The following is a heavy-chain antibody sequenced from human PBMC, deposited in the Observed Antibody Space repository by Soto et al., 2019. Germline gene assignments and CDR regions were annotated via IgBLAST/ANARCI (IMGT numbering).Heavy chain of an antibody. CDR2: VRYDGSNI. CDR3: ARDGVGATAFFGYFDY. CDR1: GFTFSCCG. Sequence: VHLVESGGGVVQPGRSLRLSCAASGFTFSCCGMHWVRQAPGKGLEWVAVVRYDGSNIYYGDAVKGRFTISRDNSKDTLYLQMNSLRAEDTAVYYCARDGVGATAFFGYFDYWGQGTLVTVSS. V-gene: IGHV3-33*01. J-gene: IGHJ4*02. D-gene: IGHD1-26*01.